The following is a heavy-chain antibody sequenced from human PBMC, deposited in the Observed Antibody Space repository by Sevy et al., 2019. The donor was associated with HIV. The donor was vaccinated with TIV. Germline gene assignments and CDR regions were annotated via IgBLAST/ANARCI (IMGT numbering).Heavy chain of an antibody. V-gene: IGHV3-23*01. CDR3: AKDEGGVAVVSYFDY. CDR1: GFTFSSYA. CDR2: ISGSGGST. Sequence: GGSLRLSCAASGFTFSSYAMSWVRQAPGKGLEWVSAISGSGGSTHYADSVKGRFTISRDNSKNTLYLQMNSLRAEDTAVYYCAKDEGGVAVVSYFDYWGQGTLVTVSS. J-gene: IGHJ4*02. D-gene: IGHD6-19*01.